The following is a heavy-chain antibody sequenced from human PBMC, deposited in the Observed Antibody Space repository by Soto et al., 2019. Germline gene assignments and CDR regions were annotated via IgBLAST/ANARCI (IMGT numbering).Heavy chain of an antibody. CDR3: VKEATSGARWFDP. CDR1: GFTFSSYS. V-gene: IGHV3-64D*08. CDR2: ISSNGGST. Sequence: PGGSLRLSCAASGFTFSSYSMRWVRQAPGKGLEYVSAISSNGGSTYYADSVKGRFTISRDNSKNTLYLQMSSLRDEDTAVYSCVKEATSGARWFDPWGQGTLVTVSS. D-gene: IGHD1-26*01. J-gene: IGHJ5*02.